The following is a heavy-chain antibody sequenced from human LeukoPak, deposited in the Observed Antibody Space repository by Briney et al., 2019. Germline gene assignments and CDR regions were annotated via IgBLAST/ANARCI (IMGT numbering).Heavy chain of an antibody. J-gene: IGHJ4*02. CDR3: AKDVEWLRFGSRSPYDY. D-gene: IGHD5-12*01. Sequence: PGGSLRLSCAASGFTFSSYSMNWVRQAPGKGLEWVSSISSSSSYIYYADSVKGRFTISRDNAKNSLYLQMNSLRAEDTAVYYCAKDVEWLRFGSRSPYDYWGQGTLVTVSS. CDR1: GFTFSSYS. CDR2: ISSSSSYI. V-gene: IGHV3-21*04.